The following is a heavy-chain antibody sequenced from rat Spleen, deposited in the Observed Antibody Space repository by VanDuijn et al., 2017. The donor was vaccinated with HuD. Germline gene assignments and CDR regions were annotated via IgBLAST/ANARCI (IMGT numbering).Heavy chain of an antibody. CDR1: GFTFSDYY. CDR3: ARPPYVYYGVFDS. D-gene: IGHD1-6*01. V-gene: IGHV5-29*01. CDR2: ISYDGSST. J-gene: IGHJ2*01. Sequence: EVQLVESDGGLVQPGRSLKLSCAASGFTFSDYYMAWVRQAPTKGLEWVATISYDGSSTYYRDSVKGRFTISRDNAKNTLYLQMDSLRSEDSATFYFARPPYVYYGVFDSWGQGVMVTVSS.